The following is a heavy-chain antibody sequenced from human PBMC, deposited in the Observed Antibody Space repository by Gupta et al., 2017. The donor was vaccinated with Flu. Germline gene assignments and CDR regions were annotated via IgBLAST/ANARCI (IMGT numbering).Heavy chain of an antibody. CDR2: LHSGGAT. CDR3: VRGPRLDS. CDR1: GFSVSTIW. J-gene: IGHJ4*02. Sequence: VELVESGGCLVQPGGSLRLACAASGFSVSTIWMSWVRQAPGKGLQWVSVLHSGGATYYAESVKGRFTISRDNYKNTLFLQMNSLRIEDAGVYYCVRGPRLDSWGQGTLVSVSS. V-gene: IGHV3-66*02.